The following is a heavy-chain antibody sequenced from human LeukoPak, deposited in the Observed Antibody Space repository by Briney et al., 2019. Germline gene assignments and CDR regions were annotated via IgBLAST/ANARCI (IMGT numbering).Heavy chain of an antibody. CDR2: ISAYNGNT. D-gene: IGHD3-10*01. CDR3: ARDAMVRANYYYYYGMDV. J-gene: IGHJ6*02. Sequence: ASVKVSCKASGYTFTSYGISWVRQAPGQGLEWMGWISAYNGNTNYAQKLQGRVTTTTDTSTSTAYMELRSLRSDDTAVYHCARDAMVRANYYYYYGMDVWGQGTTVTVSS. V-gene: IGHV1-18*01. CDR1: GYTFTSYG.